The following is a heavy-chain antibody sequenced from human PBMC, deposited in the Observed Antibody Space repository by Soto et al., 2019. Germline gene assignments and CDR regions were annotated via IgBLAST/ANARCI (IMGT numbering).Heavy chain of an antibody. CDR3: AKLWQD. D-gene: IGHD3-10*01. CDR1: GFTFSSYG. CDR2: ISYDGSNK. J-gene: IGHJ4*01. V-gene: IGHV3-30*18. Sequence: LRLSCAASGFTFSSYGMHWVRQAPGKGLEWVAVISYDGSNKYYADSVKGRFTISRDNSKNTLYLQMNSLRAEDTAVYYCAKLWQDWGHGTLVAVSS.